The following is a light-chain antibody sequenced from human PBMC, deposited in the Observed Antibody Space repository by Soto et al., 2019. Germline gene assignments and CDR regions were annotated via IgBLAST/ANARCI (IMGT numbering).Light chain of an antibody. V-gene: IGKV3-15*01. CDR1: ESIFSK. J-gene: IGKJ4*01. CDR2: GAS. CDR3: QQYNKWPPT. Sequence: EVVLTQFPATLSVSPGERATLSCRASESIFSKLAWYQQKVGQTPRLVIFGASTRATGIPDRVSGSESGTDFTLTISSLQSEDFGIYYCQQYNKWPPTFGGGTKVEI.